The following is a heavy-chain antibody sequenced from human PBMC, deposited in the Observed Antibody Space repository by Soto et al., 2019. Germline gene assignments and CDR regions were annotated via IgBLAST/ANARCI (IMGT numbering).Heavy chain of an antibody. CDR2: ISTGSATI. Sequence: EVQLVESGGGLVQPGGSLRLSCAASGFTFSSYGMNWVRQTPGKGLEWVLYISTGSATIYYAESVKGRLTTSRDNAKNSLYLQMDSLRDEDTAVYFCARDSASYSSSSGSYWYFDLWGRGTLVTVSS. V-gene: IGHV3-48*02. CDR3: ARDSASYSSSSGSYWYFDL. D-gene: IGHD6-6*01. J-gene: IGHJ2*01. CDR1: GFTFSSYG.